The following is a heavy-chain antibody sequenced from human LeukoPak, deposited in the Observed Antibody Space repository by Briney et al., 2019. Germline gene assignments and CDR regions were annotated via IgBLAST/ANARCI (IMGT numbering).Heavy chain of an antibody. Sequence: SETLSLTCAVYGGSFSGYYWSWIRQPPGKGLEWIGEINHSGSTNYNPSLKSRVTISVDTSKNQFSLELSSVTAADTAVYYCARGVNSGSYPFDYWGQGTLVTVSS. V-gene: IGHV4-34*01. D-gene: IGHD1-26*01. J-gene: IGHJ4*02. CDR2: INHSGST. CDR1: GGSFSGYY. CDR3: ARGVNSGSYPFDY.